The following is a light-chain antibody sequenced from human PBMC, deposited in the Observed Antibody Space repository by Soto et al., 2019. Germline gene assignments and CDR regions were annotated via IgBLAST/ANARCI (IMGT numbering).Light chain of an antibody. Sequence: QSVLTQPRSVSGPPGQSVTISCTGTSSDVGGYNYVSWYQQHPGKAPKLMIYDVSKRPSGVPDRFSGSKSGNTASLTISGLQAEDEADYYCCSYAGSSLVVFGGGTQLTV. CDR2: DVS. CDR1: SSDVGGYNY. J-gene: IGLJ2*01. CDR3: CSYAGSSLVV. V-gene: IGLV2-11*01.